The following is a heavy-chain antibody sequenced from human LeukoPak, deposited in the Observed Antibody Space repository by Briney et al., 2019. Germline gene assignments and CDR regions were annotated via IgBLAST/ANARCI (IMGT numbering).Heavy chain of an antibody. V-gene: IGHV1-2*02. Sequence: ASVKVSCKASGYTFTGYYVHWVRQAPGQGLEWMGWINPNSGGTNYAQRFQDRVSMTRDTYISTAYMELSRLGSDDTAVYYCARTYTVSSDFDYWGLGTLVTVSS. CDR3: ARTYTVSSDFDY. J-gene: IGHJ4*02. CDR2: INPNSGGT. D-gene: IGHD6-6*01. CDR1: GYTFTGYY.